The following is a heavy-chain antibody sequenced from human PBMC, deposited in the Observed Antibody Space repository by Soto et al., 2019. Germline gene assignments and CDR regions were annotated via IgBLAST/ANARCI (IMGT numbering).Heavy chain of an antibody. CDR3: ARYYYDSSDLNWFDP. CDR1: GGSISSGGYY. V-gene: IGHV4-31*03. D-gene: IGHD3-22*01. Sequence: PSETLSLTCTVSGGSISSGGYYWSWIRQHPGKGLEWIGYIYYSGSTYYNPSLKSRVTISVDTSKNQFSLKLSSVTAADTAVYYCARYYYDSSDLNWFDPWGQGTLVTVSS. J-gene: IGHJ5*02. CDR2: IYYSGST.